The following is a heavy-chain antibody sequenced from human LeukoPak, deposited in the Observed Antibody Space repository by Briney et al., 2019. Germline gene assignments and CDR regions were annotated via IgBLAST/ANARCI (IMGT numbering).Heavy chain of an antibody. V-gene: IGHV4-59*01. D-gene: IGHD6-19*01. J-gene: IGHJ5*02. CDR3: AREVSSGWSVWFDP. CDR1: GGSISSYY. CDR2: IYYSGST. Sequence: PSETLSLTCTVSGGSISSYYWSWIRQPPGKGLEWIGYIYYSGSTNYNPSLKSRVTISVDTSKNQFSLKLSSVTAADTAVYYCAREVSSGWSVWFDPWGQGTLVTVSS.